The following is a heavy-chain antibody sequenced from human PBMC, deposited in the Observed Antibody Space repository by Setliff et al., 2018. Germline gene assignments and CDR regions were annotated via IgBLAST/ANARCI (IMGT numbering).Heavy chain of an antibody. Sequence: PSLTCAVSDYSISSGYYWGWIRQPPGKGLEWIGSVYYSGSTYYNPSLKSRVTISIDTSKNQFSLKLSSVTAADTAVYYCARVPNFWSGYSDYWGQGTLVTVSS. J-gene: IGHJ4*02. D-gene: IGHD3-3*01. CDR1: DYSISSGYY. CDR2: VYYSGST. CDR3: ARVPNFWSGYSDY. V-gene: IGHV4-38-2*01.